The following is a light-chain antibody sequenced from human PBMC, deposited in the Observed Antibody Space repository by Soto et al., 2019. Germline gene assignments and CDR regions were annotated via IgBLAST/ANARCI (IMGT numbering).Light chain of an antibody. J-gene: IGLJ1*01. V-gene: IGLV2-14*03. CDR1: SSDVGAYNS. CDR2: DVT. Sequence: SALTQPASVSGSPGQWITISCTGTSSDVGAYNSVSWYQQHPGKAPKLMIYDVTNRPSGVSNRFSGSKSGNTASLTISGLQAEDEADYYCISYTSSSTLYVFGTGTKLTVL. CDR3: ISYTSSSTLYV.